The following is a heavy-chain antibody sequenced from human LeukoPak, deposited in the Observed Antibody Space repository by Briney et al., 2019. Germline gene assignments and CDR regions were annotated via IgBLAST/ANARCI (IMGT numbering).Heavy chain of an antibody. CDR1: GGSISRSSYY. CDR2: IYYSGST. Sequence: SETLSLTCTVSGGSISRSSYYWGWIRQPPGKGLEWIGSIYYSGSTYYNPSLKSRVTISVDTSKNQFSLKLSSVTAADTAVYYCARLVIGIYYFDYWGQGTLVTVSS. V-gene: IGHV4-39*01. D-gene: IGHD2-21*01. J-gene: IGHJ4*02. CDR3: ARLVIGIYYFDY.